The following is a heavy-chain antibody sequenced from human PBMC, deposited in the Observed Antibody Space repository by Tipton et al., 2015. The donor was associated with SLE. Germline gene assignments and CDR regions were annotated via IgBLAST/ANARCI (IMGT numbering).Heavy chain of an antibody. J-gene: IGHJ4*02. D-gene: IGHD2-21*02. CDR2: IYYSGST. CDR1: GFTFSSYS. V-gene: IGHV4-59*01. Sequence: LRLSCAASGFTFSSYSMNWVRQAPGKGLEWIGYIYYSGSTNYNPSLKSRVTISVDTSKNQFSLKLSSVTAADTAVYYCARGMTAPDYWGQGTLVTVSS. CDR3: ARGMTAPDY.